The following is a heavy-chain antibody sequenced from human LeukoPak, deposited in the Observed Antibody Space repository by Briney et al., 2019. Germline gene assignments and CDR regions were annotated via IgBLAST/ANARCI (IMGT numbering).Heavy chain of an antibody. V-gene: IGHV3-30*02. D-gene: IGHD2-8*01. CDR1: GFTFSSSG. Sequence: GGSLRLSCAASGFTFSSSGMHWVRQAPGKGLEGVTFIWHDGSNKYYAESVKGRFTISRDNSKNTLYLQMNSLRAEDTAVYYCAKDNDGWFDPWGQGTLITVSS. J-gene: IGHJ5*02. CDR3: AKDNDGWFDP. CDR2: IWHDGSNK.